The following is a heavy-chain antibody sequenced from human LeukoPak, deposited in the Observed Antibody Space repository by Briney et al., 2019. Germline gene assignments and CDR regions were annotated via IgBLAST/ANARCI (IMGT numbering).Heavy chain of an antibody. CDR3: ARGGFSKSSGYYSHFFDS. J-gene: IGHJ4*02. CDR1: GGSIGTYF. V-gene: IGHV4-59*01. D-gene: IGHD3-22*01. CDR2: IYYSGST. Sequence: SETLSLTCTVSGGSIGTYFWSWIRQPPGKELEWIGYIYYSGSTNYNPSLKSRVTISVDTSKNQFSLKVSSVTAADTAVYYCARGGFSKSSGYYSHFFDSWGQGTLVTVSS.